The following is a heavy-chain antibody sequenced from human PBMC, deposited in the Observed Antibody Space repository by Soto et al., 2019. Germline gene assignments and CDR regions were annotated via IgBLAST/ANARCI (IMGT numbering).Heavy chain of an antibody. CDR2: ISGSGGST. D-gene: IGHD3-10*01. J-gene: IGHJ4*02. CDR1: GFTFSSYA. V-gene: IGHV3-23*01. CDR3: AKLRYYGSGSYYIFYFDY. Sequence: GGSLRLSCAASGFTFSSYAMSWVRQAPGKGLEWVSAISGSGGSTYYADSVKGRFTISRDNSKNTLYLQMNSLRAEDTAVYYCAKLRYYGSGSYYIFYFDYWGQGTLVTVSS.